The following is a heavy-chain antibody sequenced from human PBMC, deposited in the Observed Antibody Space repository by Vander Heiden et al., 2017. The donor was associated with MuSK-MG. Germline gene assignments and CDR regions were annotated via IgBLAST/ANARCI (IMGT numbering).Heavy chain of an antibody. Sequence: QVQLVQSAAEVKKPGASVKASCTASGSTFTGYYIHWVRQAPGQGLEWMGWINPNSGGTNYAQKFQGRVTMTRDTSISTAYMELSRRRSDDTAVYYCARDQTTVTTPGVWGQGTLVTVSS. J-gene: IGHJ4*02. V-gene: IGHV1-2*02. D-gene: IGHD4-17*01. CDR2: INPNSGGT. CDR3: ARDQTTVTTPGV. CDR1: GSTFTGYY.